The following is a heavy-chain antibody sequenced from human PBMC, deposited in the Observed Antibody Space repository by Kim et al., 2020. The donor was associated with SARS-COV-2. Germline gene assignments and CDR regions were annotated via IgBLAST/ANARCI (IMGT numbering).Heavy chain of an antibody. V-gene: IGHV4-34*01. CDR2: INHSGST. Sequence: SETLSLTCAVYGGSFSGYYWSWIRQPPGKGLEWIGEINHSGSTNYNPSLKSRVTISVDTSKNQLSLKVSSVTAADTAVYYCARGEYISSWYGKHNWFDP. D-gene: IGHD6-13*01. J-gene: IGHJ5*02. CDR3: ARGEYISSWYGKHNWFDP. CDR1: GGSFSGYY.